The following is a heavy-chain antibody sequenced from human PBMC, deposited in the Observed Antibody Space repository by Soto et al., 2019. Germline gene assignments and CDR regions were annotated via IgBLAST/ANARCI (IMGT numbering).Heavy chain of an antibody. J-gene: IGHJ5*02. Sequence: ASVKVSCKASRGTFSSYAISWVRQAPGQGLEWMGGIIPIFGTANYAQKFQGRVTITADESTSTAYMELSSLRSEDTAVYYCARIVSAMIFSSWFDPWGQGTLVTVSS. CDR1: RGTFSSYA. V-gene: IGHV1-69*13. CDR3: ARIVSAMIFSSWFDP. D-gene: IGHD3-22*01. CDR2: IIPIFGTA.